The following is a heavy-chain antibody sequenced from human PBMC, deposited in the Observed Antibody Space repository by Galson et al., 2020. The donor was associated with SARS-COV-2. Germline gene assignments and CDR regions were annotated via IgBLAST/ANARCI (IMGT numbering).Heavy chain of an antibody. V-gene: IGHV4-59*01. CDR3: ARDGRRYSSWSYGLDV. CDR2: ISSRGST. CDR1: GGSISSDY. J-gene: IGHJ6*02. Sequence: TLSLTCTVSGGSISSDYWSWIRQPPGKGLEWIGYISSRGSTNYNPSLKSRVTISVDTSKNQFSLNLSSVTAADTAVYYCARDGRRYSSWSYGLDVWCQGTTVTVSS. D-gene: IGHD6-6*01.